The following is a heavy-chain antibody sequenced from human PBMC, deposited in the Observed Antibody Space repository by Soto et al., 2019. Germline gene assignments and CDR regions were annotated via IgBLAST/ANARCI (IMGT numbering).Heavy chain of an antibody. CDR3: AREYGNDAFDI. CDR1: GYTFTSYG. Sequence: XSVKVSCKASGYTFTSYGISWVRQAPGQGLEWMGWXSAYNXNPNYEKKLQXXVTMTKDXXKSKDYMEMRSLRSDDTAVYYCAREYGNDAFDIWGQGTMVTVSS. V-gene: IGHV1-18*01. J-gene: IGHJ3*02. CDR2: XSAYNXNP. D-gene: IGHD4-17*01.